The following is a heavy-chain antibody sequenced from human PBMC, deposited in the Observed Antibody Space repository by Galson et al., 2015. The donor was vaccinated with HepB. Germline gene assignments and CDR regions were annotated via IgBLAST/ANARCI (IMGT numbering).Heavy chain of an antibody. CDR1: GFTFSSYW. J-gene: IGHJ2*01. CDR3: ARDYDPSARPLLYLDL. Sequence: SLRLSCAASGFTFSSYWMNWVRQVPGKGLEWVANIKQDGSEKYYVDSVKGRFTISRDNDENSLYVQMNSLRVEDTAIYYCARDYDPSARPLLYLDLWGRGTLVTVSS. CDR2: IKQDGSEK. D-gene: IGHD3-3*01. V-gene: IGHV3-7*01.